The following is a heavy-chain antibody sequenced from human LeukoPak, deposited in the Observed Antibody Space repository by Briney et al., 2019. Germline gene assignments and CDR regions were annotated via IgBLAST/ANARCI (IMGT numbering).Heavy chain of an antibody. CDR1: GGSISSDY. V-gene: IGHV4-4*07. Sequence: PSETLSLTCTVAGGSISSDYWSWIRQPAGKGLEWHGRIYTSGSTNYNPSLKSRVTMSVDTSKNQFSLKLSSVTAADTAVYYCARASGAAAGPPDGAFDIWGQGTVVTVSS. CDR3: ARASGAAAGPPDGAFDI. CDR2: IYTSGST. D-gene: IGHD6-13*01. J-gene: IGHJ3*02.